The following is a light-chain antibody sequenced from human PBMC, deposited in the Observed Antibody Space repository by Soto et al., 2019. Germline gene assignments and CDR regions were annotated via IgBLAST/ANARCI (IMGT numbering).Light chain of an antibody. J-gene: IGLJ3*02. Sequence: QSALTQPPSASGSPGQSVTISCTGTSSDVGAYNYVSWYQQHAGKAPKLVIYEVTKRPSGVPDRFSGSKSANTASLTVSGXXXXXEXXYXCSSFASSNTWVFGGGTKLTVL. CDR2: EVT. CDR3: SSFASSNTWV. V-gene: IGLV2-8*01. CDR1: SSDVGAYNY.